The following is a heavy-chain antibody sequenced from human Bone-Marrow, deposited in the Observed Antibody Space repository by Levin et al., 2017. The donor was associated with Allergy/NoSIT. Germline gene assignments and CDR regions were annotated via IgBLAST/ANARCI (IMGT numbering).Heavy chain of an antibody. V-gene: IGHV3-13*01. J-gene: IGHJ6*02. CDR2: IGTAGDT. CDR1: GFTFNSYD. CDR3: VRSDEGGMDV. Sequence: GESLKISCAASGFTFNSYDMHWVRHATGKGLEWVSAIGTAGDTYYPGSVKGRFIISRENAKNSLYLQMNSLRAGDTAVYYCVRSDEGGMDVWGQGTTVTVSS.